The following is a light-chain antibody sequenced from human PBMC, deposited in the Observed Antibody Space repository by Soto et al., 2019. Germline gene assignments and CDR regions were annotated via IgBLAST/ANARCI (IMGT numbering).Light chain of an antibody. CDR2: DTS. V-gene: IGKV3-11*01. CDR1: QSVSTY. J-gene: IGKJ5*01. CDR3: RQRSNWPAVT. Sequence: IVSTLSPAILSLSPGESSTLSCRASQSVSTYLAWYQQKPGQAPRLLIYDTSTRDTAIPARFSGSGSGTEFTLTISSLEAEDFAVYFCRQRSNWPAVTFGQGTRLE.